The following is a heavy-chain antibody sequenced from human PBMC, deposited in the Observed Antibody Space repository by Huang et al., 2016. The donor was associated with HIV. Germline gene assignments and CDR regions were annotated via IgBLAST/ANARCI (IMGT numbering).Heavy chain of an antibody. CDR3: ARPLYSSSWHGWDSIDY. CDR2: INTNTGNQ. J-gene: IGHJ4*02. CDR1: GYTFTSYA. D-gene: IGHD6-13*01. Sequence: QVQLVQSGSELKKPGASVKVSCKASGYTFTSYAMNWVRQAPGQGLEWMGWINTNTGNQTDAQGFTGRFVFSLDTSVSTAYLQISSLKAEDTAVYYCARPLYSSSWHGWDSIDYWGQGTLVTVSS. V-gene: IGHV7-4-1*02.